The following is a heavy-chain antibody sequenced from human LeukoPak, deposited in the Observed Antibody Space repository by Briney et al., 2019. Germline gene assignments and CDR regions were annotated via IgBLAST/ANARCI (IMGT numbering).Heavy chain of an antibody. CDR2: IYYSGNT. Sequence: SETLSLTCTVSGGSISSSSFYWGWIRQSPGKGLDYIGIIYYSGNTYYNPSLKSRVTISVDTSKNQFSLKVNSVTAADTAVYYCARVGDGYNLAYYFDYWGQGTLVTVSA. J-gene: IGHJ4*02. CDR3: ARVGDGYNLAYYFDY. V-gene: IGHV4-39*07. D-gene: IGHD5-24*01. CDR1: GGSISSSSFY.